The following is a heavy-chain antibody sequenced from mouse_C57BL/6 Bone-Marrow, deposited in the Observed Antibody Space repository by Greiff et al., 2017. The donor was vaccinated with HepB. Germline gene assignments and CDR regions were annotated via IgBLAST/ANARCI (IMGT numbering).Heavy chain of an antibody. CDR1: GFTFSDYY. D-gene: IGHD1-1*01. Sequence: EVQVVESEGGLVQPGSSMKLSCTASGFTFSDYYMAWVRQVPEKGLEWVANINYDGSSTYYLDSLKSRFIISRDNAKNILYLQMSSLKSEDTATYYCARELLRCYWYFDVWGTGTTVTVSS. CDR3: ARELLRCYWYFDV. V-gene: IGHV5-16*01. CDR2: INYDGSST. J-gene: IGHJ1*03.